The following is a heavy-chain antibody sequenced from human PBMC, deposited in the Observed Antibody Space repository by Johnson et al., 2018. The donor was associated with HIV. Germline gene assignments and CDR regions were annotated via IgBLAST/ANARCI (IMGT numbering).Heavy chain of an antibody. CDR2: ISGSGGST. Sequence: VQVVESGGGVVQPGRSLRLSCAASGFTFSSYAMHWVRQAPGKGLEWVSAISGSGGSTYFADSVKGRFTISRDNSKNTLYLQMGSLRAEDMAVYYCARALGYCSGGSCPLDAFDIWGQGTMVTVSS. V-gene: IGHV3-64*07. J-gene: IGHJ3*02. CDR3: ARALGYCSGGSCPLDAFDI. CDR1: GFTFSSYA. D-gene: IGHD2-15*01.